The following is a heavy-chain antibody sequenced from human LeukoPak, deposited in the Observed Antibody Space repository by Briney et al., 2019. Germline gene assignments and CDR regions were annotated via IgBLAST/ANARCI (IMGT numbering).Heavy chain of an antibody. D-gene: IGHD3-10*01. CDR3: AKDRYYGSGSYFYFDY. Sequence: PGVSLRLSCAASGFTFSSYAMSWVRQAQGKGLEWVSAISGSGGSTYYADSVKGRFTISRDNSKNTLYLQMNSLRAEDTAVYYCAKDRYYGSGSYFYFDYWGQGTLVTVSS. CDR1: GFTFSSYA. CDR2: ISGSGGST. V-gene: IGHV3-23*01. J-gene: IGHJ4*02.